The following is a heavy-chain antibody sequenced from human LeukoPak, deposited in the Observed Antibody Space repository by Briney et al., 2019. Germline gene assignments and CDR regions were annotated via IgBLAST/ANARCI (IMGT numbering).Heavy chain of an antibody. CDR2: IYSGGST. V-gene: IGHV3-66*01. CDR3: ASSLTMVRGDY. J-gene: IGHJ4*02. Sequence: GGSLRLSCAASEFSVGSNYMTWVRQAPGKGLEWVSLIYSGGSTYYADSVKGRFTISRDNSKNTLYLQMNSLRAEDTAVYYCASSLTMVRGDYWGQGTLVTVSS. CDR1: EFSVGSNY. D-gene: IGHD3-10*01.